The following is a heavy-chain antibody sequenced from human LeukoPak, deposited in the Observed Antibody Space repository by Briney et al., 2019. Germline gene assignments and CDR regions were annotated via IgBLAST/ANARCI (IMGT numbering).Heavy chain of an antibody. CDR1: GGSISSSNW. V-gene: IGHV4-4*02. D-gene: IGHD1-1*01. J-gene: IGHJ3*02. CDR3: AREPTRTGTTESPRSAFDI. Sequence: PSETLSLTCAVSGGSISSSNWWSWVRQPPGKGLEWIGEIYHCGSTNYNPSLKSRVTISVDKSKNQFSLKLSSVTAADTAVYYCAREPTRTGTTESPRSAFDIWGQGTMVTVSS. CDR2: IYHCGST.